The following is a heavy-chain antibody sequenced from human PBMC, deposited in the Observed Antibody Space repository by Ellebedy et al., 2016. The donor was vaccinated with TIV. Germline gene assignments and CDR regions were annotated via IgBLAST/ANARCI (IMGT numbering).Heavy chain of an antibody. D-gene: IGHD6-13*01. V-gene: IGHV4-34*01. CDR3: ARVEYSSNWYFYFDY. CDR1: GGSSSGYY. Sequence: MPSETLSLTCAVYGGSSSGYYCSWIRQPPGMGLERIGEINHSGSTNYNPSLKSLVTISVDTSKNQFSLKLSSVTAADTAVYYCARVEYSSNWYFYFDYWGRGTLVTVSS. J-gene: IGHJ4*02. CDR2: INHSGST.